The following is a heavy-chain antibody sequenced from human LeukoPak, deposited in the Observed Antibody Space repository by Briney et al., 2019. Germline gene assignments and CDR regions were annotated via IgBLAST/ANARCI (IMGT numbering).Heavy chain of an antibody. Sequence: PGGSLRLSCAASGFTFSSYSMNWVRQAPGKGLEWIGEINHSGSTNYNPSLKSRVTLSVDTSKKQFSLKLSSVTAADTAVYYCAWKNYDFWSGYPNWFDPWGQGTLVTVSS. D-gene: IGHD3-3*01. CDR1: GFTFSSYS. V-gene: IGHV4-34*08. J-gene: IGHJ5*02. CDR2: INHSGST. CDR3: AWKNYDFWSGYPNWFDP.